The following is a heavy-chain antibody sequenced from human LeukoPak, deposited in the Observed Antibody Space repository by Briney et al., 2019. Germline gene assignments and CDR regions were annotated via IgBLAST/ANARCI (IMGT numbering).Heavy chain of an antibody. CDR1: GFTFSSYA. CDR3: AKEIRLPWFGELADY. Sequence: GGSLRLSCSASGFTFSSYAMSWVRQAPGKGLEWVSLISGSGGITYYADSVKGRFTISRDNSKNTLYMQMNSLRAEDAAVYYCAKEIRLPWFGELADYWGQGTLVTVSS. V-gene: IGHV3-23*01. J-gene: IGHJ4*02. CDR2: ISGSGGIT. D-gene: IGHD3-10*01.